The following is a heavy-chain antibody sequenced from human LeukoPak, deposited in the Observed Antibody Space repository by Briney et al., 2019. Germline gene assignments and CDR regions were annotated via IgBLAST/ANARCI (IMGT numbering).Heavy chain of an antibody. CDR3: ARIRSIAYCGGDCQPNDY. Sequence: SVKVSCKASGGTFSSYAISWVRQAPGQGLEWMGGIIPIFGTANYAQKFQGRVAITADESTSTAYMELSSLRSEDTAVYYCARIRSIAYCGGDCQPNDYWGQGTLVTVSS. V-gene: IGHV1-69*13. CDR1: GGTFSSYA. J-gene: IGHJ4*02. D-gene: IGHD2-21*02. CDR2: IIPIFGTA.